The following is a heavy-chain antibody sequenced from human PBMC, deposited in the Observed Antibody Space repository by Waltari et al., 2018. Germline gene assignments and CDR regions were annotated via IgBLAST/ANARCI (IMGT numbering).Heavy chain of an antibody. D-gene: IGHD5-12*01. V-gene: IGHV3-74*01. Sequence: EVQLVESGGGLVQPGGSLRLSCAASGFTFSSYWMHWVRQAPGKGLVWVSRSNRDGSTTGYADSVKGRFTISRDNTKNTLSLQMNSLRDEDTAVYYCAVYLRSSPFDPWGQGTLVTVSS. CDR3: AVYLRSSPFDP. CDR2: SNRDGSTT. J-gene: IGHJ5*02. CDR1: GFTFSSYW.